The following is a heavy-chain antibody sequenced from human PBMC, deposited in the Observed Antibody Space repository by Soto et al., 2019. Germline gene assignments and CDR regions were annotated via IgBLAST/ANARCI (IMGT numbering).Heavy chain of an antibody. J-gene: IGHJ6*01. Sequence: SQTLSLTCAISGDSVSSNSAAWNWIRQSPSRGLEWLGRTYYRSKWYNDYAVSVKSRITINPDTSKNQFSLQLNSVTPEDTAVYYCAGSSIAAAGHNYYYYGMDVWGQGTTVTVSS. CDR1: GDSVSSNSAA. V-gene: IGHV6-1*01. CDR2: TYYRSKWYN. D-gene: IGHD6-13*01. CDR3: AGSSIAAAGHNYYYYGMDV.